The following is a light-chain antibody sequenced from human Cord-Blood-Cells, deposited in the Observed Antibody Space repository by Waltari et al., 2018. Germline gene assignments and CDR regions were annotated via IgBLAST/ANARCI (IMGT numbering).Light chain of an antibody. CDR1: QSISSY. CDR2: AAS. V-gene: IGKV1-39*01. J-gene: IGKJ1*01. Sequence: DIQMTQSPPPLPASVGDRVTLTCRASQSISSYLNWYQQKPGKAPKLLIYAASSLQSGVPSRFSGSGSGTEFTLTISSLQPEDFATYYCQQSYSTPWTFGQGTKVEIK. CDR3: QQSYSTPWT.